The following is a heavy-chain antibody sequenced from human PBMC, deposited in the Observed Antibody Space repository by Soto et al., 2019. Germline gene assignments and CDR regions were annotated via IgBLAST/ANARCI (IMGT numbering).Heavy chain of an antibody. Sequence: SVKVSCKSSGGSFNSFHFNWVRQAPGQGLEWMGRIIPMLGRTQYAQMFQGRVTITADKSTSTAYMEMSGLESVDTAVYYCARGTVTLFGVVTPPDYWGQGTLVTVSS. J-gene: IGHJ4*02. CDR2: IIPMLGRT. D-gene: IGHD3-3*01. CDR3: ARGTVTLFGVVTPPDY. CDR1: GGSFNSFH. V-gene: IGHV1-69*04.